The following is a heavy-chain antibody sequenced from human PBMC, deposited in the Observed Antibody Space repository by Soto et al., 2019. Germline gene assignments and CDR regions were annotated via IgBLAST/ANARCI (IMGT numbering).Heavy chain of an antibody. J-gene: IGHJ4*02. CDR2: IYWDDDK. V-gene: IGHV2-5*02. Sequence: QITLKESGPTLVKPTQTLTLTCTFSGFSLSTSGVGVGWIRQPPGKALEWLALIYWDDDKRYSPSLKSRLTITKDTCNNQVVLTMTNMDPGDTAPSYCAHVYGGYDSFDYWGQGTLVTVSS. CDR3: AHVYGGYDSFDY. D-gene: IGHD5-12*01. CDR1: GFSLSTSGVG.